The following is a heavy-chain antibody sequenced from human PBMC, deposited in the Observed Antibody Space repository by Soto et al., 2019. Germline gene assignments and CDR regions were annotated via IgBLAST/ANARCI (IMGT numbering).Heavy chain of an antibody. CDR3: ARSHSSGWTYYFDY. CDR2: ISYDGSNK. J-gene: IGHJ4*02. V-gene: IGHV3-30-3*01. D-gene: IGHD6-19*01. Sequence: GGSLRLSFAASGFTFSSYAMHWVRQAPGKGLEWVAVISYDGSNKYYADSVKGRFTISRDNSKNTLYLQMNSLRAEDTAVYYCARSHSSGWTYYFDYWGQGTLVTVSS. CDR1: GFTFSSYA.